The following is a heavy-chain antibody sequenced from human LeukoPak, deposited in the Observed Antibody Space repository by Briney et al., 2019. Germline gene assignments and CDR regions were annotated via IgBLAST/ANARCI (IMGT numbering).Heavy chain of an antibody. V-gene: IGHV3-11*01. J-gene: IGHJ4*02. D-gene: IGHD6-13*01. CDR2: ISSSGSTI. CDR1: GFTFSDYY. Sequence: GGSLRLSCAASGFTFSDYYMSWIRQAPGKGLEWVSYISSSGSTIYYADSVKGRFTISRDNAKNSLYLQMNSLRAEDMAVYYCARDDSSSSSYYWGQGTLVTVSS. CDR3: ARDDSSSSSYY.